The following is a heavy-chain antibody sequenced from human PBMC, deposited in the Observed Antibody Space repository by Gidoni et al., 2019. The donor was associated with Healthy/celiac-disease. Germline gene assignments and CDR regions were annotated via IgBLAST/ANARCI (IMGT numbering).Heavy chain of an antibody. Sequence: EVQLVESGGGLVQPGGSLRLSCAASGFPFSSYSMNWVRQAPGKGLEWVSYISSSSSTIYYADSVKGRFTISRDNAKNSLYLQMNSLRAEDTAVYYCARTPDPLWFGEPAPDYWGQGTLVTVSS. CDR1: GFPFSSYS. J-gene: IGHJ4*02. D-gene: IGHD3-10*01. V-gene: IGHV3-48*01. CDR2: ISSSSSTI. CDR3: ARTPDPLWFGEPAPDY.